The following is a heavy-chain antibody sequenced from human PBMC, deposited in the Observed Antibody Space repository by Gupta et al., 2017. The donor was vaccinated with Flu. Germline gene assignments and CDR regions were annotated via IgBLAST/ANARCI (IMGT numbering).Heavy chain of an antibody. CDR1: GFTFSTSY. Sequence: EMQLVESGGGLVQPGGSLRLSCAASGFTFSTSYLHWVRQAPGKGLVWVSRINPDGSSTTYAESVNGRFTTSRDNAKNTLYLQMNSLGDDDTAVYYCATVTSGCWGQGTLVTVSS. CDR2: INPDGSST. CDR3: ATVTSGC. J-gene: IGHJ4*02. V-gene: IGHV3-74*03. D-gene: IGHD4-17*01.